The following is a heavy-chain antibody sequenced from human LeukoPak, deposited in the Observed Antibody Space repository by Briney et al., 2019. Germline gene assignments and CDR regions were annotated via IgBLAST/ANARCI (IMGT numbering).Heavy chain of an antibody. CDR2: IYTSGST. D-gene: IGHD1-26*01. Sequence: SETLSLTCTVSGGSISSYYWSWIRQPPGKGLEWIGYIYTSGSTNYNASLKSRVSMSVDTSKNQFSLKLSSVTTADTAVFYCARENSGSYREFDYWGQGTLVTVSS. CDR1: GGSISSYY. V-gene: IGHV4-4*09. CDR3: ARENSGSYREFDY. J-gene: IGHJ4*02.